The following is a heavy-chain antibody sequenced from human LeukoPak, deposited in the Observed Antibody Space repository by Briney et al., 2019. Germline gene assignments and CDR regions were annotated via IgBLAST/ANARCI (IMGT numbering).Heavy chain of an antibody. J-gene: IGHJ4*02. CDR1: GFTFSSYA. Sequence: GRSLRLSCAASGFTFSSYAVNWVRQAPGKGLVWVSRINSDGSTTSYADSVKGRITISRDNAKNTLYLQMNSLRAEDTAVYYCVGGSYYFDYWGQGTLVTVSS. D-gene: IGHD1-26*01. CDR3: VGGSYYFDY. V-gene: IGHV3-74*01. CDR2: INSDGSTT.